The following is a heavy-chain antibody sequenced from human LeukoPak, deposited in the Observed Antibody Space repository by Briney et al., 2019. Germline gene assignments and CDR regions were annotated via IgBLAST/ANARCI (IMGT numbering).Heavy chain of an antibody. CDR1: GFTFSNYN. V-gene: IGHV3-48*01. D-gene: IGHD7-27*01. CDR3: ARHRLGSFRDFDY. Sequence: GGSLRLSCAASGFTFSNYNMNWVRQAPGKGLEWVSYISSSSNTIYYADSVKGRFTISRDNAKNSLYLQMNSLRAEDTAVYYCARHRLGSFRDFDYWGQGILVTVSS. J-gene: IGHJ4*02. CDR2: ISSSSNTI.